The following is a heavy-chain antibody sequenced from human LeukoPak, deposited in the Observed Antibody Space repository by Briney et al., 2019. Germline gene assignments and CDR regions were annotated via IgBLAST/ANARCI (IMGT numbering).Heavy chain of an antibody. V-gene: IGHV5-51*01. Sequence: GESLKISCKGSGYSFTTYWIAWVRQMPGKGLEWMGITYPGDSDTRYSPSFEGQVTMSADKSISTAYLQWSSLKASDTAIYYCARVVNLSFDYWGKGTLVTVSS. J-gene: IGHJ4*02. CDR2: TYPGDSDT. CDR1: GYSFTTYW. CDR3: ARVVNLSFDY. D-gene: IGHD2-21*01.